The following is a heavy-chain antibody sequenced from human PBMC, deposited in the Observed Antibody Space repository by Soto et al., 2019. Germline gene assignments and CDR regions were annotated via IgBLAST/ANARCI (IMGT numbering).Heavy chain of an antibody. CDR3: ARYSAVSGTYYFDY. Sequence: QVHLQESGPGLVKPSGTLSLTCDVSGASISSVYWWSWVRQSPGKGLEWIGEISQRGSANYRPSLKRRVTMSLDTSKNQLSLRLTSVTAADTAVYYCARYSAVSGTYYFDYWGQGTLVTVSS. D-gene: IGHD6-13*01. J-gene: IGHJ4*02. V-gene: IGHV4-4*02. CDR2: ISQRGSA. CDR1: GASISSVYW.